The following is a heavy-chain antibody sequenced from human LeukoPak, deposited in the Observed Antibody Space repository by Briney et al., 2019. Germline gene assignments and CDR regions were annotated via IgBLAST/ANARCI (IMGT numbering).Heavy chain of an antibody. CDR3: ARDKVSGPTLLDY. CDR1: GFTFSSYW. V-gene: IGHV3-7*01. Sequence: GGSLRLSCAASGFTFSSYWMSWVRQAPGKGLEWVANIKQDGSEKYYVDSVKGRFTISRDNAKKSLDLQMNSLRVEDTAIYYCARDKVSGPTLLDYWGQGILVTVSS. D-gene: IGHD5/OR15-5a*01. J-gene: IGHJ4*02. CDR2: IKQDGSEK.